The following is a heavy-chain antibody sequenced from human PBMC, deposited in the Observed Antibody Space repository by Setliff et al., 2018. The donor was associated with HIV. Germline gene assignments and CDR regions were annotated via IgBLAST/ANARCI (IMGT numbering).Heavy chain of an antibody. Sequence: SVKVSCKAAGGTFSGHAINWVRQAPGQGVEWMGEIIPLFGTAHYAQRFQGRISITADHSTSTAYMELSRLKSADTAVYYCARAPAHEHATGWYSSSNGFDPWGQGTPVTVSS. CDR2: IIPLFGTA. V-gene: IGHV1-69*13. CDR3: ARAPAHEHATGWYSSSNGFDP. D-gene: IGHD1-26*01. J-gene: IGHJ5*02. CDR1: GGTFSGHA.